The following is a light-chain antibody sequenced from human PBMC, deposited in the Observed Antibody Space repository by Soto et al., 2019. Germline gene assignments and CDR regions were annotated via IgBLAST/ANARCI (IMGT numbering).Light chain of an antibody. Sequence: QPVLTQPASVSGSPGQSITISCTGTSSDVGSYNLVSWYQQHPGKAPKLMIYEVSKRPSGVSNRFSGSKSGYTASLTISGLQAEDEADYYCCSYAGSSTWVFGGGTQLTVL. J-gene: IGLJ3*02. CDR2: EVS. CDR1: SSDVGSYNL. CDR3: CSYAGSSTWV. V-gene: IGLV2-23*02.